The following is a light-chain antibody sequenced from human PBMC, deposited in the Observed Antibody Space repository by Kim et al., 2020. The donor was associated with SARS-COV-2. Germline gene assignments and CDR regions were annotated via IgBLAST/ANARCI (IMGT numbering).Light chain of an antibody. Sequence: SPGDRATLSCRASQSVSSSYLACYQQKPGQAPRLLIYGASSRATGIPDRFSGSGSGTDFTLTISRLEPEDFAVYYCQQYGSSPRYTFGQGTKLEI. CDR3: QQYGSSPRYT. CDR1: QSVSSSY. CDR2: GAS. J-gene: IGKJ2*01. V-gene: IGKV3-20*01.